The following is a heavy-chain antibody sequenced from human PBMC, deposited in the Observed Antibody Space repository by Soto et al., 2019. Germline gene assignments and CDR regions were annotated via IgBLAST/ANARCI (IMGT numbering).Heavy chain of an antibody. CDR3: AKVGRSSMWRGDYYYGMDV. Sequence: QVQLVESGGGVVQPGRSLRLSCAASGFTFSSYGMHWVRQAPGKGLDWVAVISYDGSNKYYADSVKGRFTISRDNSKNTLYLQMNSLRAEDTGVYYCAKVGRSSMWRGDYYYGMDVWGQGPTVTVSS. CDR2: ISYDGSNK. J-gene: IGHJ6*02. CDR1: GFTFSSYG. V-gene: IGHV3-30*18. D-gene: IGHD6-13*01.